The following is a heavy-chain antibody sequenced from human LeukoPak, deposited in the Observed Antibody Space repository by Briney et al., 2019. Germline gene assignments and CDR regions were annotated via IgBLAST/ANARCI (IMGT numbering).Heavy chain of an antibody. D-gene: IGHD3-22*01. CDR1: GFTFSSYA. J-gene: IGHJ4*02. V-gene: IGHV3-30-3*01. Sequence: GGSLRLSCAASGFTFSSYAMHWVRQAPGKGLEWVAVISYDGSNKYYADSVKGRFTISRDNSKNTLYLQMNSLRAEDTAVYYCARDRLYYDSSGPIDYWGQGTLVTVSS. CDR2: ISYDGSNK. CDR3: ARDRLYYDSSGPIDY.